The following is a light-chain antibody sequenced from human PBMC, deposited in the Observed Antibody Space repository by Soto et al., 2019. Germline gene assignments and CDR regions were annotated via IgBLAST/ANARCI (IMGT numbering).Light chain of an antibody. CDR2: GAS. V-gene: IGKV3-20*01. J-gene: IGKJ5*01. CDR1: QSVNSNY. Sequence: PGERATLSCRTSQSVNSNYLAWYQQKPAQAPRLLIYGASSRATGIPDRFSGSGSGTDFTLTISRLEPEDFAVYYCQQYGSSSTFGQGTRLEIK. CDR3: QQYGSSST.